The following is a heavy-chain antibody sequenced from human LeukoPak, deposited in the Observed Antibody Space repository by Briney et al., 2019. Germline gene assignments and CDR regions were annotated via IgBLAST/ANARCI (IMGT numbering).Heavy chain of an antibody. J-gene: IGHJ6*03. Sequence: GGSLRLSRTASGFTFSNAGMNWVRQAPGKGLEWVGRIKTKSEGGTTDYAAPAKGRFTISRDDSKNALFLQMDSLKSDDTAMYYCTTEFKELGSFFYFYYMDVWGTGTTVTISS. CDR2: IKTKSEGGTT. V-gene: IGHV3-15*01. D-gene: IGHD3-10*01. CDR3: TTEFKELGSFFYFYYMDV. CDR1: GFTFSNAG.